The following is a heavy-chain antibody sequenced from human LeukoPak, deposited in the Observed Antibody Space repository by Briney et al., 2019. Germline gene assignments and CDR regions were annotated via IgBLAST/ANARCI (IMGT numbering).Heavy chain of an antibody. V-gene: IGHV4-31*03. CDR2: IYYSGST. D-gene: IGHD2-8*01. Sequence: PSQTLSLTCTVSGGSISSGGYYWSWIRQHPGKGLEWIGYIYYSGSTYYNPSPKSRVTISVDTSKNQFSLKLSSVTAADTAVYYCAICMTSSYYFDYWGQGTLVTVSS. CDR1: GGSISSGGYY. CDR3: AICMTSSYYFDY. J-gene: IGHJ4*02.